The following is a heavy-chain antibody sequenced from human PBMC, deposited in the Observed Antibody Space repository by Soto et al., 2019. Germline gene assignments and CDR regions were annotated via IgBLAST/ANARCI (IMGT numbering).Heavy chain of an antibody. D-gene: IGHD3-10*01. CDR1: GFPFTSYG. V-gene: IGHV3-30*03. J-gene: IGHJ4*02. Sequence: LRLSCAASGFPFTSYGMHWVREGPDKGLEWVAIISYDGSDKYYADSVKGRFTISRDNSKNTLYLQMNSLRPEDTALYYCVGGQYYFDYRGQGTLVTVSS. CDR3: VGGQYYFDY. CDR2: ISYDGSDK.